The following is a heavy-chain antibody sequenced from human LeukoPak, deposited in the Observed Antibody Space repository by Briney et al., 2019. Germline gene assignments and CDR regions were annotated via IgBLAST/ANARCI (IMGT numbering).Heavy chain of an antibody. CDR1: GGSISSGGYY. CDR2: IYYSGST. V-gene: IGHV4-31*03. J-gene: IGHJ6*02. Sequence: SETLSLTCTVSGGSISSGGYYWSWIRQHPGKGLEWIGYIYYSGSTYYNPPLKSRVTISVDTSKNQFSLKLSSVTAADTAVYYCASESYNRMDVWGQGTTVTVSS. D-gene: IGHD1-14*01. CDR3: ASESYNRMDV.